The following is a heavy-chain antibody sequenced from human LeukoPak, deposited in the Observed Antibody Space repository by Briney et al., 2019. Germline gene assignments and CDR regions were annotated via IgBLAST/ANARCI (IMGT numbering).Heavy chain of an antibody. Sequence: ASVKVSCKASGYTFTSYDINWVRQATGQGLEWIGWMNPNSGNTGYAQKFQGRVTMTRNTSISTAYMELSSLRSEDTAVYYCARAPSAFGDIVVVPAALNWFDPWGQGTLVTVSS. D-gene: IGHD2-2*01. CDR2: MNPNSGNT. CDR3: ARAPSAFGDIVVVPAALNWFDP. V-gene: IGHV1-8*01. CDR1: GYTFTSYD. J-gene: IGHJ5*02.